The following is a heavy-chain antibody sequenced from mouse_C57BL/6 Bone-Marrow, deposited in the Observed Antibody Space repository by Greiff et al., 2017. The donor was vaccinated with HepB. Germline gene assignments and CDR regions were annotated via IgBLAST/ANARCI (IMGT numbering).Heavy chain of an antibody. D-gene: IGHD2-4*01. Sequence: EVKLMESGGGLVQPGGSMKLSCAASGFTFSDAWMDWVRQSPEKGLEWVAEIRNKANNHATYYAESVKGRFTISRDDSKSSVYLQMNSLRAEDTGIYYCTRRWDYDRYFDYWGQGTTLTVSS. J-gene: IGHJ2*01. CDR3: TRRWDYDRYFDY. CDR2: IRNKANNHAT. V-gene: IGHV6-6*01. CDR1: GFTFSDAW.